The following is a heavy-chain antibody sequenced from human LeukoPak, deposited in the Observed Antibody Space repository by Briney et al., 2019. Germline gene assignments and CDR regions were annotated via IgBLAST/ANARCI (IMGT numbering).Heavy chain of an antibody. CDR1: GGSISSSSYY. J-gene: IGHJ4*02. D-gene: IGHD6-19*01. CDR2: IYYSGST. CDR3: ARVIALVAGPYDY. Sequence: PSETLSLTCTVSGGSISSSSYYWGWIRQPPGKGLEWIGSIYYSGSTYYNPSLKSRVTISVDTSKNQFSLKLSSVTAADTAVYYCARVIALVAGPYDYWGQGTLVTVSS. V-gene: IGHV4-39*07.